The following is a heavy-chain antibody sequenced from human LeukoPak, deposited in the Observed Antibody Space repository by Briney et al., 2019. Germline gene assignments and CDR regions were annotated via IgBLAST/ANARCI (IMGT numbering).Heavy chain of an antibody. V-gene: IGHV3-15*01. CDR2: IKSKANGETR. Sequence: GGSLRLSCAASGFTLSNAWMNWVRQAPSKGLEWVGLIKSKANGETRDYAATVKGRFTISRDDSDNTLYLQMNSLRAEDTAVYYCARDQDYYGSGSYYYYYYYYYMDVWGKGTTVTVSS. J-gene: IGHJ6*03. D-gene: IGHD3-10*01. CDR3: ARDQDYYGSGSYYYYYYYYYMDV. CDR1: GFTLSNAW.